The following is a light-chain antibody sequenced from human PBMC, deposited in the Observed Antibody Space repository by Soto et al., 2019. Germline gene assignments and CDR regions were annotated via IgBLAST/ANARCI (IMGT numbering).Light chain of an antibody. J-gene: IGKJ1*01. CDR3: QQYNSYSFPWT. CDR1: QSISSW. Sequence: DIQMTQSPSTLSASVGDRVTITCRASQSISSWLAWYQQKPGKAPKLLIYDASSLESGVPSRLSGSGSGTEFTLTISSLQPDDFATYYCQQYNSYSFPWTFGQGTKVDIK. V-gene: IGKV1-5*01. CDR2: DAS.